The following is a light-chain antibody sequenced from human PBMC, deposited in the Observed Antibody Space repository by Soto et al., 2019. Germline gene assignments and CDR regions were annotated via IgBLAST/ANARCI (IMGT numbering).Light chain of an antibody. CDR3: QSYDSRLSAPV. J-gene: IGLJ1*01. Sequence: QSVLTQPPSVSGAPGQRVTISCTGSSSNIGAGYDVHWYQQLPGTAPKLLIYGNSNRPSGVPDRFSGSKSGTSASLAITGLHAEDEADYYCQSYDSRLSAPVFGAGTKLTVL. CDR2: GNS. V-gene: IGLV1-40*01. CDR1: SSNIGAGYD.